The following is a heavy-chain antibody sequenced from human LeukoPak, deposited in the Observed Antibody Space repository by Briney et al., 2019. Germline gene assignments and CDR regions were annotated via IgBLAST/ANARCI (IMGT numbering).Heavy chain of an antibody. CDR2: IGTSSTTI. J-gene: IGHJ3*02. CDR3: ARVYGSGSSTDAFDI. D-gene: IGHD3-10*01. Sequence: GGSLRLSCAASGFTFSSYTMNWVRQPPGKGLEWVSNIGTSSTTIYYADSVKGRFTISRDNAKNSLYLQMNSLRAEDTAVYYCARVYGSGSSTDAFDIWGQGTMVTVSS. CDR1: GFTFSSYT. V-gene: IGHV3-48*04.